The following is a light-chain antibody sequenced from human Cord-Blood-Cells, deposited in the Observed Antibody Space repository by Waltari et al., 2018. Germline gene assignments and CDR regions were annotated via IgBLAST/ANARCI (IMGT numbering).Light chain of an antibody. V-gene: IGKV1-39*01. CDR3: QQSYSTPIT. J-gene: IGKJ5*01. CDR1: QSISSY. CDR2: AAS. Sequence: QMTQSPSSLSASVGDRVTITCRASQSISSYLNWYQQKPGKAPKLLIYAASILLSGVPSRFXGSGSGTDFTLTISSLQPEDFATYYCQQSYSTPITFGQGTRLEIK.